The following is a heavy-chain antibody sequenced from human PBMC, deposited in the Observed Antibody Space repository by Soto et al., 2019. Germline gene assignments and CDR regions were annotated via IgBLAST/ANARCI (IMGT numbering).Heavy chain of an antibody. J-gene: IGHJ4*02. CDR2: IYQSGST. Sequence: SETLSLTCAVSGGSISSSNWWSWVRQPPGKGLEWIGEIYQSGSTNYNPSLKSRVTISMDKSKNQFSLKLNSVTAADTAVYYCASNQDFYDSSGYYYWGQGTLVTVSS. D-gene: IGHD3-22*01. CDR1: GGSISSSNW. V-gene: IGHV4-4*02. CDR3: ASNQDFYDSSGYYY.